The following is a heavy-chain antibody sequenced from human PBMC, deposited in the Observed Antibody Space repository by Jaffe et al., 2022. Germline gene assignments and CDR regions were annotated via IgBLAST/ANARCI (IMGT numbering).Heavy chain of an antibody. Sequence: QVQLQESGPGLVKPSGTLSLTCAVSGGSISSSNWWSWVRQPPGKGLEWIGEIYHSGSTNYNPSLKSRVTISVDKSKNQFSLKLSSVTAADTAVYYCARKNIGPPNIVVVVAATGAFDIWGQGTMVTVSS. D-gene: IGHD2-15*01. V-gene: IGHV4-4*02. CDR2: IYHSGST. J-gene: IGHJ3*02. CDR3: ARKNIGPPNIVVVVAATGAFDI. CDR1: GGSISSSNW.